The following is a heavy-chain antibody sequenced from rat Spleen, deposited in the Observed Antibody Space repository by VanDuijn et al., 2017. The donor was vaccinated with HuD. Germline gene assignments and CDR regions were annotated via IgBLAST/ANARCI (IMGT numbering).Heavy chain of an antibody. V-gene: IGHV5-29*01. CDR2: ISYDGSNT. D-gene: IGHD1-2*01. J-gene: IGHJ2*01. CDR1: GFTFSDYY. CDR3: ATRDITIAATYFDY. Sequence: EVQLVESDGGLVQPGRSLKLSCAASGFTFSDYYMAWVRQAPTKGLEWVATISYDGSNTYYRDSVKGRFTISRDNAKSTLYLQMDSLRSEDTATYYCATRDITIAATYFDYWGQGVMVTVSS.